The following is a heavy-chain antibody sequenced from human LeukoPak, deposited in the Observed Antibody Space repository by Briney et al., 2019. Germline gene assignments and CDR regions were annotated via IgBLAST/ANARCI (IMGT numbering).Heavy chain of an antibody. CDR2: IKQDGSEK. D-gene: IGHD4-17*01. J-gene: IGHJ4*02. V-gene: IGHV3-7*01. CDR3: ARDRLYGPPDY. CDR1: GFIFSGYW. Sequence: GGSLRLSCAASGFIFSGYWMSWVRQAPGKGLEWVANIKQDGSEKYYVDSVKGRFTISRDNAKHSLYLQMNSLRAEDTAVYYCARDRLYGPPDYWGQGTLVTVSS.